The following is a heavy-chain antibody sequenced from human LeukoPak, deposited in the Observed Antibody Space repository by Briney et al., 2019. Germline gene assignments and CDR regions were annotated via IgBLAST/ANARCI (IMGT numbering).Heavy chain of an antibody. J-gene: IGHJ5*02. Sequence: ASVKVSSTASGYILTDYYMHWVRQAPGQGLEWMGWINPNSGDTNYAQKFQGRVTMTRDTSISTVYMELRRLRYADTAAYYCARGPLEYCSGGTCYSGRNWFDPWGQGTLVTVSS. D-gene: IGHD2-15*01. CDR3: ARGPLEYCSGGTCYSGRNWFDP. CDR1: GYILTDYY. V-gene: IGHV1-2*02. CDR2: INPNSGDT.